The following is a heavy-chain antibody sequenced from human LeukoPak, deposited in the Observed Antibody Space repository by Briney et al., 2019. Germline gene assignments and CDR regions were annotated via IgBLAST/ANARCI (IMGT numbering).Heavy chain of an antibody. CDR1: GFTFSSYA. CDR3: ARTNSGYDDYYYYYMDV. V-gene: IGHV3-23*01. J-gene: IGHJ6*03. Sequence: GGSLRLSCAASGFTFSSYAMSWVRQAPGKGLEWVSAISGSGGSTYYADSVKGRFTISRDNAKNSLYLQMNSLRAEDTAVYYCARTNSGYDDYYYYYMDVWGKGTTVTISS. CDR2: ISGSGGST. D-gene: IGHD5-12*01.